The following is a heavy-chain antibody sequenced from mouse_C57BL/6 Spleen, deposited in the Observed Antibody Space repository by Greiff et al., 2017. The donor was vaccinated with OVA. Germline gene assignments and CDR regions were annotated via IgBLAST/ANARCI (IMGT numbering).Heavy chain of an antibody. CDR2: ISDGGSYT. CDR1: GFTFSSSA. CDR3: ARERDGGAYAMDY. D-gene: IGHD2-3*01. J-gene: IGHJ4*01. V-gene: IGHV5-4*01. Sequence: EVKLVESGGGLVKPGGSLKLSCAASGFTFSSSALSWVRQPPEKRLEWVATISDGGSYTYYPDNVKGRFTISRDNAKNNLYLQMSHLKSEDTAMYYCARERDGGAYAMDYWGQGTSVTVSS.